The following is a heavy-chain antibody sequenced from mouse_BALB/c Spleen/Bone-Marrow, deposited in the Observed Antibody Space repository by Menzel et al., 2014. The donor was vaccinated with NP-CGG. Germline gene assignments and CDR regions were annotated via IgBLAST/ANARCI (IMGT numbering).Heavy chain of an antibody. CDR2: ILPGRGST. D-gene: IGHD1-1*01. V-gene: IGHV1-9*01. CDR3: ARWDTTAIDY. J-gene: IGHJ4*01. Sequence: QVQLKDSGAELMKPGASVKISCKATGYTFSSYWIEWVKQRPGHGLEWIGEILPGRGSTNYNEKFKGKATFTSDTSSNTAYMQLSSLTPEDSAVYYCARWDTTAIDYWGQGTSVTVSS. CDR1: GYTFSSYW.